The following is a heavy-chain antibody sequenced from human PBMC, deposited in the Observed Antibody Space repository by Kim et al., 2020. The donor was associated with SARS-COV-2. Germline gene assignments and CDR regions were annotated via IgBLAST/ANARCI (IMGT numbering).Heavy chain of an antibody. J-gene: IGHJ6*02. V-gene: IGHV3-30-3*01. CDR3: ARGNYYESVSLSDYYNGIDV. CDR2: ISYDGRNK. Sequence: GGSLRLSCAASGLSFDDSAMNWVRQPPGKGLEWVAVISYDGRNKDYADSVKGRFTISRDNSKRTLYLQMNSLRVEDTAVYYCARGNYYESVSLSDYYNGIDVWGQGTAVTLSS. D-gene: IGHD3-10*01. CDR1: GLSFDDSA.